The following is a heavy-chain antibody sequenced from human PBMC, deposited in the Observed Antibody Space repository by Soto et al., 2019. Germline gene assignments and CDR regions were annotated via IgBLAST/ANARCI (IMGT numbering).Heavy chain of an antibody. CDR2: IYPDDSDT. CDR1: GSSFSSYL. J-gene: IGHJ6*02. D-gene: IGHD3-9*01. CDR3: TRNSLTGYYNYYYSMDV. V-gene: IGHV5-51*01. Sequence: SPNMSCKSYGSSFSSYLIAWVVLMPGKGLEWMGSIYPDDSDTKYSPSFQGQVTISADKSISAAYLQWSSLKASDTAIYYCTRNSLTGYYNYYYSMDVWGQGTTVTGSS.